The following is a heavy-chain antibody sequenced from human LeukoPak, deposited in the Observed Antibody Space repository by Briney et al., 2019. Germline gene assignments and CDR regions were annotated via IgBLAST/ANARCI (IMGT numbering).Heavy chain of an antibody. Sequence: GGSLRLSCAASGFTFSSSSMNWVRQAPGKGLEWVSYVNSGSTYIYYADSVKGRFTISRDNAKNSLYLQMNSLRAEDTAVYYCARPAGGYYDSSGYPIDYWGQGTLVTVSS. CDR2: VNSGSTYI. V-gene: IGHV3-21*01. CDR3: ARPAGGYYDSSGYPIDY. CDR1: GFTFSSSS. J-gene: IGHJ4*02. D-gene: IGHD3-22*01.